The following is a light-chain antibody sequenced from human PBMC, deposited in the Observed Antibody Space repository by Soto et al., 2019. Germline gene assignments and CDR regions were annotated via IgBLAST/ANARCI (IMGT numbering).Light chain of an antibody. Sequence: DIQMTQSPSSVSASVGDRVTITCRASQGISSRLAWYQQKPGKAPKLLSYAAYNLQSGVPSRFRGSGSETDFTLTIGSLQREDFATYCCQQANSFPLTFGGGTKLEIK. CDR3: QQANSFPLT. J-gene: IGKJ4*01. CDR1: QGISSR. V-gene: IGKV1-12*01. CDR2: AAY.